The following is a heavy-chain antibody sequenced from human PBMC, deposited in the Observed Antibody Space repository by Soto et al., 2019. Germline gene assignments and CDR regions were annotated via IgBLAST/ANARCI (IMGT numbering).Heavy chain of an antibody. CDR2: ISYDGSNK. D-gene: IGHD6-6*01. Sequence: GSLRLSCAASGFTFSSYAMHWVRQAPGKGLEWVAVISYDGSNKYYADSVKGRFTISRDNSKNTLYLQMNSLRAEDTAVYYCARGYNFRIAARGVFDYWGQGTLVTVSS. CDR1: GFTFSSYA. V-gene: IGHV3-30-3*01. CDR3: ARGYNFRIAARGVFDY. J-gene: IGHJ4*02.